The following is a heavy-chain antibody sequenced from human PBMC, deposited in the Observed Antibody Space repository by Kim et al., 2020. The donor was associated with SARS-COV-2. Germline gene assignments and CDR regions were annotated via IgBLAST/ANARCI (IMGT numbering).Heavy chain of an antibody. CDR3: ALIFMTTVTTFDY. Sequence: YSQKFQGRVTITRDTSASTAYMELSSLRSEDTAVYYCALIFMTTVTTFDYWGQGTLVTVSS. D-gene: IGHD4-17*01. J-gene: IGHJ4*02. V-gene: IGHV1-3*01.